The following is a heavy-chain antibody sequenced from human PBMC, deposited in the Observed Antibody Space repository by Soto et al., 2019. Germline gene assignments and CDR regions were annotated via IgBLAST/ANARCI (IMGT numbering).Heavy chain of an antibody. CDR1: GFTVSSNY. CDR3: AKIYGDYVPEYFQH. V-gene: IGHV3-66*01. CDR2: IYSGGST. Sequence: EVQLVESGGGLVQPGGSLRLSCAASGFTVSSNYMSWVRQAPGKGLEWVSVIYSGGSTYYADSVKGRFTISRDNSKNTLYLQMNSLRAEDTAVYYCAKIYGDYVPEYFQHWGQGTLVTVSS. J-gene: IGHJ1*01. D-gene: IGHD4-17*01.